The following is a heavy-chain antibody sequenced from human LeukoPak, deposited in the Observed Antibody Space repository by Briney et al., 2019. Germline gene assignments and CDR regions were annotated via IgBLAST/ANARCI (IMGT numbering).Heavy chain of an antibody. J-gene: IGHJ4*02. CDR2: IYYSGST. CDR1: GGSISSSSYY. V-gene: IGHV4-39*07. CDR3: ARGPPPDFDC. Sequence: PSETLSLTCTVSGGSISSSSYYWGWIRQPPGKGLEWIGSIYYSGSTYCNPSLKSRVTISVDTSKNQFSLKLSSVTAADTAVYYCARGPPPDFDCWGQGTLVTVSS.